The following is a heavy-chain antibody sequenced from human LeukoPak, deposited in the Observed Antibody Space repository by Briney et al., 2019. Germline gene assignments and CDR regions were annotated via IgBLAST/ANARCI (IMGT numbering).Heavy chain of an antibody. CDR1: GGTFSSYA. D-gene: IGHD5-12*01. V-gene: IGHV1-69*04. CDR2: IIPILGIA. Sequence: ASVKVSCKASGGTFSSYAISWVRQAPGQGLEWMGRIIPILGIANYAQKFQGRVTITADKSTSTAYMELSSLRSEDTAVYYCATGGGYELFDYWGQGTLVTVSS. CDR3: ATGGGYELFDY. J-gene: IGHJ4*02.